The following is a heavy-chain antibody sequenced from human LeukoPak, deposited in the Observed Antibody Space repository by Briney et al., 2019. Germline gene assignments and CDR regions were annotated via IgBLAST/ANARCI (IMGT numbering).Heavy chain of an antibody. D-gene: IGHD3-10*01. CDR3: AFTMVRGLITTNWFDP. J-gene: IGHJ5*02. CDR1: GYTFTSYG. CDR2: IIPIFGTA. Sequence: ASVKVSCKASGYTFTSYGISWVRQAPGQGLEWMGGIIPIFGTANYAQKFQGRVTITTDESTSTAYMELSRLRSEDTAVYYCAFTMVRGLITTNWFDPWGQGTQVTVSS. V-gene: IGHV1-69*05.